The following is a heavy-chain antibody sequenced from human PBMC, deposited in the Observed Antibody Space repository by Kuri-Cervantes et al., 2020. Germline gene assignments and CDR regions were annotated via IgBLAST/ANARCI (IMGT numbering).Heavy chain of an antibody. J-gene: IGHJ2*01. CDR2: ISGSGGST. D-gene: IGHD3-22*01. Sequence: GESLKISCAASGFTFDNYAMSWVRQAPGKGLEWVSAISGSGGSTYYADSVKGRFTISRDNSKNTLYLQMNSLRAEDTAVYCCAKTYDSSGYPYWYFDLWGRGTLVTVSS. CDR3: AKTYDSSGYPYWYFDL. CDR1: GFTFDNYA. V-gene: IGHV3-23*01.